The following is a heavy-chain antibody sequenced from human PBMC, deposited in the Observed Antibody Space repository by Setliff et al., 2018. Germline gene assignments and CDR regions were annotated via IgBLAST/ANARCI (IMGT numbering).Heavy chain of an antibody. J-gene: IGHJ1*01. CDR3: ALSSSWFKDFQH. CDR2: IYYSGST. D-gene: IGHD6-13*01. V-gene: IGHV4-59*01. Sequence: PSETLSLTCTVSGGYIRSFHWSWIRQSPGKGLEWIGYIYYSGSTNYNPSLKSRVTISEDMSKNQFSLKVSSVTAADTAIYYCALSSSWFKDFQHWGQGTLVTVSS. CDR1: GGYIRSFH.